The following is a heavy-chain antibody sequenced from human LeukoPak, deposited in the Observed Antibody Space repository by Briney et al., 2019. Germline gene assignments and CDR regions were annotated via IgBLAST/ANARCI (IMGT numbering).Heavy chain of an antibody. J-gene: IGHJ4*02. D-gene: IGHD1-14*01. Sequence: PSETLSLTCGVSGGSLSSGNWWSWVRQPPGKGLEWIGEFFHSGSTNFNASLKSRVTISIDKSKNQFSLEVTSVTAADTAVYYCARNAAYNLDYWGQGILVTVSS. CDR2: FFHSGST. CDR1: GGSLSSGNW. CDR3: ARNAAYNLDY. V-gene: IGHV4-4*02.